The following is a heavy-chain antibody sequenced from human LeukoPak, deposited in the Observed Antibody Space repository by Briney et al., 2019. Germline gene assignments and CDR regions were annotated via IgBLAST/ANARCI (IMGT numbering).Heavy chain of an antibody. Sequence: SGTLSLTCAVSGGSISSSNWWSWVRQPPGKGLEWIGEIYYSGNTNYNPSLKSRVTISVDKSKNQFSLNLYSVTAADTAVYYCARMPPFGYGDYGWFDPWGQGTLVTVSS. CDR3: ARMPPFGYGDYGWFDP. D-gene: IGHD4-17*01. CDR2: IYYSGNT. J-gene: IGHJ5*02. V-gene: IGHV4-4*02. CDR1: GGSISSSNW.